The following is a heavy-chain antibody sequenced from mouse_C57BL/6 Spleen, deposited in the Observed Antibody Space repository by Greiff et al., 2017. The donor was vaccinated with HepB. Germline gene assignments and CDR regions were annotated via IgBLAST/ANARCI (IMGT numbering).Heavy chain of an antibody. J-gene: IGHJ1*03. CDR3: TRVLLRLGYFDV. CDR1: GYTFTSYW. V-gene: IGHV1-5*01. D-gene: IGHD1-2*01. CDR2: IYPGNSDT. Sequence: VQLQQSGTVLARPGASVKMSCKTSGYTFTSYWMHWVKQRPGQGLEWIGAIYPGNSDTSYNQKFKGKAKLTAVTSASTAYMELSSLTNEDSAVYYCTRVLLRLGYFDVWGTGTTVTVSS.